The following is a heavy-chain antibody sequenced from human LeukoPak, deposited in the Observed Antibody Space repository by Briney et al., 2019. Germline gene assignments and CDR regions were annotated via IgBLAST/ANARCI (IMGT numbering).Heavy chain of an antibody. V-gene: IGHV1-18*01. CDR1: GYTFTSYG. CDR3: TRLSSQSGLIDY. J-gene: IGHJ4*02. CDR2: ISAYNGNT. D-gene: IGHD5-12*01. Sequence: ASVKVSCKASGYTFTSYGISWVRQAPGQGLAWMGWISAYNGNTNYAQRLQGRVTMTTDTSTSTAYMELRSLRSDDTAVYYCTRLSSQSGLIDYWGQGTLVTVSS.